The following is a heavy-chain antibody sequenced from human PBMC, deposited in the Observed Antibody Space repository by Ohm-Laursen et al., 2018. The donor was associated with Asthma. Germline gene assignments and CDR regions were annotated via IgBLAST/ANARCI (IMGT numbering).Heavy chain of an antibody. D-gene: IGHD2-15*01. CDR1: GFAFSRYG. Sequence: RSLRLSCSASGFAFSRYGMYWVRQAPGKGLQWVAVIWSDGSNEDYAESVKGRFTISRDNAKNSLYLQMNSLRAEDTALYYCAKENVVAATSWFDPWGQGTLVTVSS. CDR2: IWSDGSNE. J-gene: IGHJ5*02. V-gene: IGHV3-33*03. CDR3: AKENVVAATSWFDP.